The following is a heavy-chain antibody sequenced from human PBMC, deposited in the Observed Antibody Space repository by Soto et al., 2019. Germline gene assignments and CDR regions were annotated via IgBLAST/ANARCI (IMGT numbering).Heavy chain of an antibody. D-gene: IGHD5-12*01. CDR2: ISSYNGDT. J-gene: IGHJ6*02. V-gene: IGHV1-18*01. CDR3: AGEGVAPYYYYGMDV. CDR1: GYTFTRSG. Sequence: QVQLEQSGAEVKKPGASVKVSCKASGYTFTRSGISWVRQAPGQGPEWMGWISSYNGDTNYAQTFQDRVTMTTVTSPKTAYMELRSLRSDDTAVYYCAGEGVAPYYYYGMDVWGQGTPVTVSS.